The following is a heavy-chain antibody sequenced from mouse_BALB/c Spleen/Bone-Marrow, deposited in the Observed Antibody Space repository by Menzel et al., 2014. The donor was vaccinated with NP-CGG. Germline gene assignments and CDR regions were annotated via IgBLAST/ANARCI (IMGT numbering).Heavy chain of an antibody. D-gene: IGHD2-4*01. V-gene: IGHV1-14*01. J-gene: IGHJ4*01. CDR2: INPYNDGT. CDR1: GYTFSAYV. CDR3: AREGGLRRGDYYAMDY. Sequence: EVQLVESGPELVKPGASVKMSCKASGYTFSAYVTHWVQQKPGQGLEWIGYINPYNDGTKYNEKFKGKATLTSDKSSSTAYMELSSLTSEDSAVYYCAREGGLRRGDYYAMDYWGQGTSVTVSS.